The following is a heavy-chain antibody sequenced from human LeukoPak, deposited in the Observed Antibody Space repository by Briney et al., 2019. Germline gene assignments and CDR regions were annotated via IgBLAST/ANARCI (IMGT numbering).Heavy chain of an antibody. CDR2: ISSGGSNT. Sequence: GGSLRLSCAASGFTFNSYAMSWVRQAPGKGLEWVSSISSGGSNTYYVDSVKGRFTISRDRSNNTVYLQMNSLRDEDTAKYFCAKARSMWVLRSSFDYWGQGALVTVSS. V-gene: IGHV3-23*01. D-gene: IGHD1-26*01. CDR3: AKARSMWVLRSSFDY. CDR1: GFTFNSYA. J-gene: IGHJ4*02.